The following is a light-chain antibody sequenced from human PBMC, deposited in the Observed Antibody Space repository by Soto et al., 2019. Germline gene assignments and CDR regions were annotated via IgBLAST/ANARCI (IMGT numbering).Light chain of an antibody. CDR3: QQLNSYPLT. J-gene: IGKJ4*01. V-gene: IGKV1-9*01. CDR2: AAS. CDR1: QGISSY. Sequence: ETHLTPSPSFLPANARHSVPITSRAIQGISSYLAWYQQKPGKAPKLLIYAASTLQSGVPSRFSGSGSGTEFTLTISSLQPEDCATYYCQQLNSYPLTLGGGTKVDI.